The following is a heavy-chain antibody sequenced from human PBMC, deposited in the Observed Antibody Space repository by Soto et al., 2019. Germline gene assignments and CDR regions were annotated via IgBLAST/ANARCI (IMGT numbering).Heavy chain of an antibody. Sequence: GAALQSSCEPCVYKFSTSRWAPVRQMPGKGLEGVGIIYPGDSDTKYSPSLQGQVSISADTSISTAYLQWTSLKASDTAMYYCARSRRGAYSSGWYSPSGYYNYGIDVWGEGTKVTVSS. J-gene: IGHJ6*04. CDR2: IYPGDSDT. CDR3: ARSRRGAYSSGWYSPSGYYNYGIDV. D-gene: IGHD6-19*01. V-gene: IGHV5-51*01. CDR1: VYKFSTSR.